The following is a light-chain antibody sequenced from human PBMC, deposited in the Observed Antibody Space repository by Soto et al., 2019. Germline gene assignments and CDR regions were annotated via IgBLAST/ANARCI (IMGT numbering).Light chain of an antibody. CDR3: VSFTSSTTYV. CDR1: SSNIGNNY. J-gene: IGLJ1*01. V-gene: IGLV1-51*01. CDR2: DVA. Sequence: QSVLTQPPSVSAAPGQKVTISCSGSSSNIGNNYVSWYQQHPGKPPKLIIYDVATRPSGVSNRFSGSKSGSTASLIISRLQTEDEADYYCVSFTSSTTYVFGSGTKVTVL.